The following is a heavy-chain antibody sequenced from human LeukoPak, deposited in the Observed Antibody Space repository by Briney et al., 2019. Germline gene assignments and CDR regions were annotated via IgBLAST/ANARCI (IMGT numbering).Heavy chain of an antibody. J-gene: IGHJ3*01. CDR2: IYYSGST. Sequence: SETLSLTCTVSGGSISSSSYYWGWIRQPPGKGLEWIGSIYYSGSTYYNPSLKSRVTISVDTSKNQFSLKLSSVTAADTALYYCARATFGHSFDVWGQGTMVTVSS. V-gene: IGHV4-39*07. CDR3: ARATFGHSFDV. CDR1: GGSISSSSYY. D-gene: IGHD3-16*01.